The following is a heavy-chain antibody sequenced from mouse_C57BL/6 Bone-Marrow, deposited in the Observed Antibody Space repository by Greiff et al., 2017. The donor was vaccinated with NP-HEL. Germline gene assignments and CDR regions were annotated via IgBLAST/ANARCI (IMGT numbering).Heavy chain of an antibody. J-gene: IGHJ4*01. V-gene: IGHV1-26*01. CDR3: ARSLTTVVAMDY. Sequence: EVQLQQSGPELVKPGASVKISCKASGYTFTDYYMNWVKQSHGKSLEWIGDINPNNGGTSYNQKFKGKATLTVDKSSSTAYMELRSLTSEDSAVYYCARSLTTVVAMDYWGQGTSVTVSS. D-gene: IGHD1-1*01. CDR2: INPNNGGT. CDR1: GYTFTDYY.